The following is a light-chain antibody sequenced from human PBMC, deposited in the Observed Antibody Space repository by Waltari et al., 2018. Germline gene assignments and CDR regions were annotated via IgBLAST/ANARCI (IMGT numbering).Light chain of an antibody. Sequence: QLVLTQSPSASASLGASVKLTCTLSSGHSSNIIALLQQQPGKGPRYLMKVNSDGSHRKGDDIPDRFSGSSSGAERYLTISSLQSEDEADYYCETGGHGTWVFGGGTKLTVL. V-gene: IGLV4-69*01. J-gene: IGLJ3*02. CDR3: ETGGHGTWV. CDR2: VNSDGSH. CDR1: SGHSSNI.